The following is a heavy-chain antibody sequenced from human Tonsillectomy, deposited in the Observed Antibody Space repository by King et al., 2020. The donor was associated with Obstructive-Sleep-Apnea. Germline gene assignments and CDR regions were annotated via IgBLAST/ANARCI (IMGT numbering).Heavy chain of an antibody. V-gene: IGHV3-23*04. CDR1: GFTFSSYA. D-gene: IGHD2-2*01. CDR3: AKDGHCSSTSCRNWFDP. CDR2: ISGSGGST. Sequence: QLVQSGGGLVQPGGSLRLSCAASGFTFSSYAMSWVRQAPGKGLEWVSAISGSGGSTYYADSVKGRFTISIDNSKNTLYLQMNSLRAEDTAVYYCAKDGHCSSTSCRNWFDPWGQGTLVTVSS. J-gene: IGHJ5*02.